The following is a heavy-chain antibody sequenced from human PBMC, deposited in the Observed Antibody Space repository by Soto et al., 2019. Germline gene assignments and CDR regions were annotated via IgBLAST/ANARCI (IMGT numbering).Heavy chain of an antibody. J-gene: IGHJ6*02. D-gene: IGHD1-26*01. V-gene: IGHV1-46*02. CDR1: GFTFNNYF. CDR3: ARGDGRGSTGFYYYYGMDV. Sequence: QVQLVQSGADVKKPGASVKVSCKASGFTFNNYFFHWVRQAPRQGLEWMGIISPYDGSTNYEQSLQGRVTMTSDTFTSTVYMELSSLRSEDTAVYYCARGDGRGSTGFYYYYGMDVWGHGTTVTVSS. CDR2: ISPYDGST.